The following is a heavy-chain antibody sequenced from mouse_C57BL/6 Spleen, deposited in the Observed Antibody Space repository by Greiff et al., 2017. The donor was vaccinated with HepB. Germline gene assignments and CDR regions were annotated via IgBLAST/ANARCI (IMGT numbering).Heavy chain of an antibody. Sequence: VQLQQSGAELVKPGASVKMSCKASGYTFTTYPIEWMKQNHGKSLEWIGNFHPYNDDTKYNEKFKGKATLTVEKSSSTVYLELSRLTSDDSAVYYCARAHYYGSSYWYFDVWGTRTTVTVSS. V-gene: IGHV1-47*01. CDR2: FHPYNDDT. J-gene: IGHJ1*03. CDR3: ARAHYYGSSYWYFDV. D-gene: IGHD1-1*01. CDR1: GYTFTTYP.